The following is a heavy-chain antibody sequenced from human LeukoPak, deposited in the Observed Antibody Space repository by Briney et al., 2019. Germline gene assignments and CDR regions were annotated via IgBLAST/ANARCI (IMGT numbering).Heavy chain of an antibody. CDR3: AREYSNYLDY. J-gene: IGHJ4*02. Sequence: QAGGSLRLSCAASGFTFDDYAMNWVRQAPGKGLEWVSYISSTGSTIYYADSVEGRFTISRDNVKNSLYLQMNSLRADDTAVYYCAREYSNYLDYWGQGTLVTVSS. CDR2: ISSTGSTI. CDR1: GFTFDDYA. V-gene: IGHV3-48*01. D-gene: IGHD4-11*01.